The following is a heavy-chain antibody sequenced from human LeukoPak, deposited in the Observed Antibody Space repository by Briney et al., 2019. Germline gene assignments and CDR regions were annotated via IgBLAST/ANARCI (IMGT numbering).Heavy chain of an antibody. V-gene: IGHV3-7*01. CDR2: IQQDGSEK. CDR3: ARDHNWGAPYYMDV. CDR1: GFTFSSYW. D-gene: IGHD7-27*01. Sequence: GGSLRLSCAASGFTFSSYWMSWVRQAPGKGLEWVANIQQDGSEKYYVDSVKGRFTISRDNAKNSLYPQMNSLRAEDTAVYYCARDHNWGAPYYMDVWGKGTTVTVSS. J-gene: IGHJ6*03.